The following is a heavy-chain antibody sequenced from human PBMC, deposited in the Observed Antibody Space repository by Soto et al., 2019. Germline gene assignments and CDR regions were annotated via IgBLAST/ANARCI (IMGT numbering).Heavy chain of an antibody. CDR3: ARAGPNWNYEDWFDP. D-gene: IGHD1-7*01. CDR1: GYTFTSYG. CDR2: ISAYNGNT. Sequence: ASVKVSCKASGYTFTSYGISWVRQAPGQGLEWMGWISAYNGNTNYAQKLQGSVTMTTDTSTSTAYMELRSLRSDDTAVYYCARAGPNWNYEDWFDPWGQGTLVTVSS. J-gene: IGHJ5*02. V-gene: IGHV1-18*04.